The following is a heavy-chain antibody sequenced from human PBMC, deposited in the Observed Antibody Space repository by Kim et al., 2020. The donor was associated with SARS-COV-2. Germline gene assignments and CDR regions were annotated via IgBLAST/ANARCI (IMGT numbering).Heavy chain of an antibody. J-gene: IGHJ6*02. V-gene: IGHV3-33*01. Sequence: YAASVEGRFTISRDNSKNTVELQMNSLRVEDTGVYYCARWGIAAVGGIDVWGRGTTVTVSS. CDR3: ARWGIAAVGGIDV. D-gene: IGHD6-13*01.